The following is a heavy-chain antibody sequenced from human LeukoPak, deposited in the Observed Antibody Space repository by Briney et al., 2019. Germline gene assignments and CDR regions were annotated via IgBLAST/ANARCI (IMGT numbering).Heavy chain of an antibody. CDR2: INPNSGST. CDR1: GYTFTGYY. CDR3: ARAQVEYCSGGRCYSGY. D-gene: IGHD2-15*01. J-gene: IGHJ4*02. Sequence: ASVKVSCKASGYTFTGYYINWVRQAPGQGLEWMGWINPNSGSTNHAQKFRGRVTMTRDTSISTAYMELSRLRSDDTAVYYCARAQVEYCSGGRCYSGYWGQGTLVTVSS. V-gene: IGHV1-2*02.